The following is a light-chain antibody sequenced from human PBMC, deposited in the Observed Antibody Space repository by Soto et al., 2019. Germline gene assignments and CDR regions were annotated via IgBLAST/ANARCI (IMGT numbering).Light chain of an antibody. J-gene: IGKJ5*01. CDR3: QQYGSIAYT. V-gene: IGKV1-5*01. CDR2: DAS. CDR1: QSFSSW. Sequence: DIQMTQSPSTLSASVVDRVTITCRSSQSFSSWLAWYQQKPGKAPKILIYDASTLQSGVPSRYSGSVSGTEGTITISSLKPDDGSTYYCQQYGSIAYTFGQGTRLEIK.